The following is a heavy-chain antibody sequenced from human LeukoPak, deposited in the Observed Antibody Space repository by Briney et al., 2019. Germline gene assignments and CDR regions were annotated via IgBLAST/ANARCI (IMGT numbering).Heavy chain of an antibody. CDR2: INPSGGST. CDR1: GYTFTSYY. CDR3: ARWEIAAAGTGGFDY. D-gene: IGHD6-13*01. J-gene: IGHJ4*02. Sequence: GASVKVSCKASGYTFTSYYMHWVRQAPGQGLEWMGIINPSGGSTSYAQKFQGRVTMTRDTSISTAYMELSRLRSDDTAVYYCARWEIAAAGTGGFDYWGQGTLVTVSS. V-gene: IGHV1-46*01.